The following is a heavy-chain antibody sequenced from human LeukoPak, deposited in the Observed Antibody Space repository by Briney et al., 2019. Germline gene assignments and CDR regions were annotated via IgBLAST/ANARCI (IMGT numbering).Heavy chain of an antibody. CDR2: IYYSGGT. J-gene: IGHJ4*02. Sequence: SETLSLTCTVSGGSISSYYWSWIRQPPGKGLEWIGYIYYSGGTKYNPSLKSRVTISVDTSKNQFSLRLSSVTAADTAVYYCARQVGGYTYRYFAYWGQGTLVTVSS. CDR3: ARQVGGYTYRYFAY. CDR1: GGSISSYY. D-gene: IGHD5-18*01. V-gene: IGHV4-59*08.